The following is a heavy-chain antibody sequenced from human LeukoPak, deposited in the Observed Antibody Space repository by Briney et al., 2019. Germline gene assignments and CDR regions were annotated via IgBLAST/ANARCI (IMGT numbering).Heavy chain of an antibody. D-gene: IGHD4-23*01. Sequence: ASVKVSCKASGYTFTNYDINWVRQATGQGLEWMGWMNPNSDNIGYAQKFQGRVTMTRDTSISTAYMELSSLRSEDTAVYYCARGNYDGYYFDSWGQGTWSPSSQ. CDR3: ARGNYDGYYFDS. J-gene: IGHJ4*02. CDR1: GYTFTNYD. CDR2: MNPNSDNI. V-gene: IGHV1-8*01.